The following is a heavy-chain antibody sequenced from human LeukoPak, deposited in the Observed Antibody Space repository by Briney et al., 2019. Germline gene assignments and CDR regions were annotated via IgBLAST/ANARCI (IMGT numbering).Heavy chain of an antibody. V-gene: IGHV1-18*01. J-gene: IGHJ4*02. Sequence: GASVKVSCKASGYTFTSYGISWVRQAPGQGLKWMGWISAYNGNTNYAQKLQGRVTMTTDTSTSTAYMELRSLRSDDTAVYYCARVLHASFYYDSSGYRYWGQGTLVTVSS. D-gene: IGHD3-22*01. CDR1: GYTFTSYG. CDR3: ARVLHASFYYDSSGYRY. CDR2: ISAYNGNT.